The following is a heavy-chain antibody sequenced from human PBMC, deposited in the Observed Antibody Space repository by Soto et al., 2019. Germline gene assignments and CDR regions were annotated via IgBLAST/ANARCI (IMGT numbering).Heavy chain of an antibody. Sequence: ASVKVSCKASGYTLTTYNMHWVRQAPGQGLEWMGVINPSGGSTNYAQKFQGRVIMTSDVSTSTVFMELSSLRSEDTALYFCARAASSLPMLYWGQGTLVTVSS. CDR3: ARAASSLPMLY. V-gene: IGHV1-46*03. D-gene: IGHD6-19*01. CDR2: INPSGGST. CDR1: GYTLTTYN. J-gene: IGHJ4*02.